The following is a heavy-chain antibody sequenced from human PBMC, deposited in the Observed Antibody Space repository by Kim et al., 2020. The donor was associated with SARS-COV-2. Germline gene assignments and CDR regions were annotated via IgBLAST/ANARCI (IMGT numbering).Heavy chain of an antibody. V-gene: IGHV4-34*01. Sequence: SETLSLTCAVYGGSFSGYYWSWIRQPQGKGLEWVGEINHSGRTNYNPSLKSRVTISVDTSKNNFSLKLTSGTVADTAADDCARTWCKISVSGTHYYCLWG. CDR3: ARTWCKISVSGTHYYCL. J-gene: IGHJ2*01. CDR1: GGSFSGYY. CDR2: INHSGRT. D-gene: IGHD3-10*01.